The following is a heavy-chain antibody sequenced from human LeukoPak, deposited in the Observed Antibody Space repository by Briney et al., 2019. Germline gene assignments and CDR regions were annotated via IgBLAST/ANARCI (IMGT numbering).Heavy chain of an antibody. CDR2: ISYDGSNK. CDR1: GFTFSSYG. V-gene: IGHV3-30*18. CDR3: AKDQRYYYYMDV. J-gene: IGHJ6*03. Sequence: PGGSLRLSCAASGFTFSSYGMHWVRQAPGKGLEWVAVISYDGSNKYYADSVKGRFTISRDNSKNTLYLQMNSLRAEDTAVYYCAKDQRYYYYMDVWGKGTTVTVSS.